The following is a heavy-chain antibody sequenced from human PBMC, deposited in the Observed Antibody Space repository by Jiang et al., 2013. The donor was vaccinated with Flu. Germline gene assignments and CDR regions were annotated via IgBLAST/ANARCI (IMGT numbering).Heavy chain of an antibody. CDR1: GGSLSGYY. CDR3: ARHSGWYTAHYFDY. D-gene: IGHD6-19*01. CDR2: INHSGDT. J-gene: IGHJ4*02. Sequence: LLKPSETLSLTCAVYGGSLSGYYWNWIRQSPGKGLEWIGEINHSGDTNYNPSLKSRVTISVDTSKNQFSLKLSSVTAADTAVYYCARHSGWYTAHYFDYWGQGTLGHRLL. V-gene: IGHV4-34*01.